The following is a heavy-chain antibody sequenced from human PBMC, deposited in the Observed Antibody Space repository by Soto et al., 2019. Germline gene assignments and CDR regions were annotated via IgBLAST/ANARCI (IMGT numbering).Heavy chain of an antibody. V-gene: IGHV1-18*01. J-gene: IGHJ4*01. CDR1: VNTNTNSG. CDR3: ATHSRPVAC. CDR2: ISAYNGNT. D-gene: IGHD2-15*01. Sequence: ASVMVSSEATVNTNTNSGISWLRQASGQGLEWMGWISAYNGNTKYAQKLQGRVTMTTDTSTSTAYMELRSQTSDDTAVYYCATHSRPVACWG.